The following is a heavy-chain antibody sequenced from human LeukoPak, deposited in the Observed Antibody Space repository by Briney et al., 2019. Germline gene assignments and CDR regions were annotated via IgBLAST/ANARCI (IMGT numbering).Heavy chain of an antibody. Sequence: ASVKVSCKASGYTFTSYGISWVRQAPGQGLEWMGWISAYNGNTNYAQKLQGRVTMTTDTSTSTAYMELRSLRSDDTAVYNCARGDYGGNSGYYYYMDVWGKGTTVTVSS. D-gene: IGHD4-23*01. CDR1: GYTFTSYG. V-gene: IGHV1-18*01. CDR3: ARGDYGGNSGYYYYMDV. CDR2: ISAYNGNT. J-gene: IGHJ6*03.